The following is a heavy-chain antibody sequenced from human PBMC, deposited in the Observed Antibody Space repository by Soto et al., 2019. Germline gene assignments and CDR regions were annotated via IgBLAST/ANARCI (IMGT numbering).Heavy chain of an antibody. J-gene: IGHJ5*02. Sequence: QVQLQESGPGRVKPSQTLSLTCTVSGGSISSGDYYWSWIRQPPGKGLEWIGYIYYSGSTYYNPSLKIRFSISVDTSKSQLSLKLSSVTAADTAVYYCATATCQVPFDPWVQGTLVTDST. CDR3: ATATCQVPFDP. CDR2: IYYSGST. V-gene: IGHV4-30-4*01. CDR1: GGSISSGDYY.